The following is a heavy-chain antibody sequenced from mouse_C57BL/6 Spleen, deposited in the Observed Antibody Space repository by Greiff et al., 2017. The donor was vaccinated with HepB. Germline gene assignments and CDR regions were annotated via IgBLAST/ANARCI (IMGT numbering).Heavy chain of an antibody. J-gene: IGHJ4*01. Sequence: QVQLQQSGPELVKPGASVKISCKASGYAFSSSWMNWVKQRPGKGLEWIGRIYPGDGDTNYNGKFKGKATLTADKSSSTAYMQLSSLTSEDSAVYFCAEGFDYYAMDYWGQGTSVTVSS. CDR1: GYAFSSSW. CDR2: IYPGDGDT. CDR3: AEGFDYYAMDY. V-gene: IGHV1-82*01.